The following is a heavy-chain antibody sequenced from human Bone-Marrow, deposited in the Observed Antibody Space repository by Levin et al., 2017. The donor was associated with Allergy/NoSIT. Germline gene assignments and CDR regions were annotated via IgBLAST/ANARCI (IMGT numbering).Heavy chain of an antibody. J-gene: IGHJ2*01. CDR2: IIPIFGTT. CDR1: GGTFRSYA. V-gene: IGHV1-69*01. CDR3: AREGQGLGYCSGGDRDWYFDI. D-gene: IGHD2-15*01. Sequence: KISCKASGGTFRSYAISWVRQAPGQGLEWMGGIIPIFGTTKYAQKFQDRVTFTADESTGTVYMELNSLRSEDTAIYSCAREGQGLGYCSGGDRDWYFDIWGRGTLVTVSA.